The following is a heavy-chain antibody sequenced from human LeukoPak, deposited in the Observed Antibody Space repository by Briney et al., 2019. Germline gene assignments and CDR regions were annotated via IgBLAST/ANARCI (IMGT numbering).Heavy chain of an antibody. V-gene: IGHV3-7*01. CDR3: ARGIGGYDDAFDI. Sequence: GGSLRLSCAASGFTFSSYWMSWVRQAPGKGLEWVANIKQDGSEKYYVDSVKGRFTISRENAKNSLYLQMNSLRAEDTAVYYCARGIGGYDDAFDIWGQGTMVTVSS. D-gene: IGHD5-12*01. CDR1: GFTFSSYW. CDR2: IKQDGSEK. J-gene: IGHJ3*02.